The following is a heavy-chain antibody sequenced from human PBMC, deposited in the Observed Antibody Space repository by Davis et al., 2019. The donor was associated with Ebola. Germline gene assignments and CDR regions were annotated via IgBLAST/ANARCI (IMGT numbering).Heavy chain of an antibody. CDR3: ARAECSGGSCYSSGVPNYFDY. Sequence: PSETLSLTCAVYGGSFSGYYWSWIRQPPGKGLEWIGEINHSGSTNYNPSLKSRVTISVDTSKNQFSLKLSSVTAADTAVYYCARAECSGGSCYSSGVPNYFDYWGQGTLVTVSS. J-gene: IGHJ4*02. CDR1: GGSFSGYY. V-gene: IGHV4-34*01. CDR2: INHSGST. D-gene: IGHD2-15*01.